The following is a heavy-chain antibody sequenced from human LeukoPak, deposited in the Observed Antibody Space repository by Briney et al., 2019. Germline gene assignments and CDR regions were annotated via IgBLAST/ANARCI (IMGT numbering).Heavy chain of an antibody. CDR2: IYHSGST. D-gene: IGHD3-3*01. V-gene: IGHV4-38-2*01. CDR3: ARLASITIFGVVIRGAFDN. CDR1: GYSISSGYY. Sequence: SETLSLTCAVSGYSISSGYYWGWIRQPPGKGLEWIGSIYHSGSTYYNPSLKSRVTISVDTSKNQFSLKPSSVTAAHTAVYSSARLASITIFGVVIRGAFDNWGQGTMVTVSS. J-gene: IGHJ3*02.